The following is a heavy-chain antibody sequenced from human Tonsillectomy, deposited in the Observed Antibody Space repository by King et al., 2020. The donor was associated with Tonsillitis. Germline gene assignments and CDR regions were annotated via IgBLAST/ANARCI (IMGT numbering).Heavy chain of an antibody. J-gene: IGHJ4*02. CDR2: ISYDGSNK. CDR1: GFTFSSYG. CDR3: AKDEGCGLGYCSSTSYFDY. Sequence: VQLVESGGGVVQPGRSLRLSCAASGFTFSSYGMHWVRQAPGKGLEWVAVISYDGSNKYYADSGEGRFTISRDNSKNTLYLKMNSLRAEDTAVYYCAKDEGCGLGYCSSTSYFDYWGQGTLVTVSS. V-gene: IGHV3-30*18. D-gene: IGHD2-2*01.